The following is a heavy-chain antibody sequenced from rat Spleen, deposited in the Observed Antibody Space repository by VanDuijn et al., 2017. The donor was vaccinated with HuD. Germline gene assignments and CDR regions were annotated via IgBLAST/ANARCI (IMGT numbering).Heavy chain of an antibody. J-gene: IGHJ3*01. Sequence: EVQLVESGGGLVQPGRSLKLSCVASGFTFNNYWMTWIRQAPGKGLEWVASITNASGRTYYPDSVKGRFTISRDTAQNTLYLQMNSLRSEDTATYYCASAEFGVGWFAYWGQGTLVTVSS. V-gene: IGHV5-31*01. D-gene: IGHD4-3*01. CDR2: ITNASGRT. CDR3: ASAEFGVGWFAY. CDR1: GFTFNNYW.